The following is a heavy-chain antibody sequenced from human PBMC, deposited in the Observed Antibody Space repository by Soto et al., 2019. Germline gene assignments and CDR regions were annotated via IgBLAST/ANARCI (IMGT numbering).Heavy chain of an antibody. CDR3: ARGPTDYYDNSANSFLDY. CDR2: ISTYNGNT. V-gene: IGHV1-18*01. J-gene: IGHJ4*02. Sequence: QVQLVQSGAEVKKPGASVKVSCKASGYTFITYGVSWVRQAPGQGLDWLGWISTYNGNTRYAERLQGRVTMTTDTTTNTADMELRNLRSDDTAVYYCARGPTDYYDNSANSFLDYWGQGTLVTVSS. D-gene: IGHD3-22*01. CDR1: GYTFITYG.